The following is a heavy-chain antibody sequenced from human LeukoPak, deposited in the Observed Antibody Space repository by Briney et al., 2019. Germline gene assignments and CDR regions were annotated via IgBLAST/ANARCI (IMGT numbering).Heavy chain of an antibody. CDR1: GFTFSSYA. CDR3: ARLVCSTIPCYGKFYFDS. CDR2: ISGSGGST. V-gene: IGHV3-23*01. D-gene: IGHD2-2*01. Sequence: GGSLRLSCAAPGFTFSSYAMSWVRQAPGKGLEWVSAISGSGGSTYYADSVKGRFTISRDNAKNSVYLQMNSLRAEDTAVYYCARLVCSTIPCYGKFYFDSWGQGTLVPLSS. J-gene: IGHJ4*02.